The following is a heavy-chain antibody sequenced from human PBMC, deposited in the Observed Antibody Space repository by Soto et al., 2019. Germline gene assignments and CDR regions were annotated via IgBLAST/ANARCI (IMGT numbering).Heavy chain of an antibody. CDR3: AKVTHRGPIAVAGPLGS. V-gene: IGHV1-46*01. J-gene: IGHJ4*02. Sequence: QVHLVQSGAEVKKPGASVNVSCQASGSITNHHMHWVRQAPGQGLEWMGIFNPSGLSTTYAQKFQGRVTITRDTSTSTVYMELSSLISEDTAFYFCAKVTHRGPIAVAGPLGSWGQGTLVIVSS. CDR1: GSITNHH. D-gene: IGHD6-19*01. CDR2: FNPSGLST.